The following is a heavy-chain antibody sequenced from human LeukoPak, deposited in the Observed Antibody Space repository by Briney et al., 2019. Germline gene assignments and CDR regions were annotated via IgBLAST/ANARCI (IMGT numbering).Heavy chain of an antibody. J-gene: IGHJ4*02. Sequence: SQTLSLTCTVSGGSISSGDYYWSWIRQPPGKGREWIGYIYYSGSTYYNPSLKSRVTISVDTSKNQFSLKLSSVTAADTAVYYCARVYNWNSEVDYWGQGTLVTVSS. CDR1: GGSISSGDYY. CDR3: ARVYNWNSEVDY. D-gene: IGHD1-7*01. V-gene: IGHV4-30-4*08. CDR2: IYYSGST.